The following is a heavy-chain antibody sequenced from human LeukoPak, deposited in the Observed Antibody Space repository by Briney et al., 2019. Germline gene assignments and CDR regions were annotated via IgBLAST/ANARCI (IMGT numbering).Heavy chain of an antibody. V-gene: IGHV4-61*02. J-gene: IGHJ4*02. CDR3: ASLPRGDFWSGEGYYFDY. D-gene: IGHD3-3*01. CDR2: IYTSGST. CDR1: GGSISSGSYY. Sequence: SQTLSLTCTVSGGSISSGSYYWSWIRQPAGKRLEWIGRIYTSGSTNYNPSLKSRVTISVDTSKNQFSLKLSSVTAADTAVYYCASLPRGDFWSGEGYYFDYWGQGTLVTVSS.